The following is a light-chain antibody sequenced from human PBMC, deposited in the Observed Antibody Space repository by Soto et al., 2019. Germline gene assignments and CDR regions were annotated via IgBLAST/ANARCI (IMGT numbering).Light chain of an antibody. CDR1: QSIRSW. CDR2: KAS. V-gene: IGKV1-5*03. J-gene: IGKJ1*01. CDR3: LQSYKYPWT. Sequence: DIQMTQFPSTLSASVGDRVTITCRASQSIRSWLAWYQQKPGRAPTLLIYKASSLQRGVPSRFSGSGSETEFTLTISSLQPEDFATYYCLQSYKYPWTFGQGTKVDIK.